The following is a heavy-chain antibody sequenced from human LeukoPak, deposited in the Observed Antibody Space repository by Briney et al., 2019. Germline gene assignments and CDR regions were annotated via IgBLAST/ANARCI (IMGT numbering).Heavy chain of an antibody. Sequence: SQTLSLTCTVSGGSLDSGNYFWNWIRQPAGKGPEWIGRVYSSGTTNYNPSLKSRVTISVDTSRNEFSLKVTSVTAAGTAVYYCARSGSWTLNFDSWGQGTLVTVSS. V-gene: IGHV4-61*02. D-gene: IGHD6-13*01. CDR3: ARSGSWTLNFDS. CDR1: GGSLDSGNYF. J-gene: IGHJ4*02. CDR2: VYSSGTT.